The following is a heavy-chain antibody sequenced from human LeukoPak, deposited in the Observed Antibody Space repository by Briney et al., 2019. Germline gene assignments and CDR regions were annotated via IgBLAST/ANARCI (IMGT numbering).Heavy chain of an antibody. CDR3: ARDAGWLRFRFDY. CDR2: IYHSGST. J-gene: IGHJ4*02. V-gene: IGHV4-38-2*02. Sequence: GSLRLSCAASGFTFSSYAMSWVRQAPGKGLEWIGSIYHSGSTYYNPSLKSRVTISVDTSKNQFSLKLSSVTAADTAVYYCARDAGWLRFRFDYWGQGTLVTVSS. D-gene: IGHD5-12*01. CDR1: GFTFSSYA.